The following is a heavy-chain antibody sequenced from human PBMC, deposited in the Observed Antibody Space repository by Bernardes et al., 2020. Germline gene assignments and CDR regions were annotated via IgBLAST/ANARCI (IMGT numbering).Heavy chain of an antibody. CDR2: INHSGST. CDR1: GGSFSGYY. Sequence: SETLSLTCAVYGGSFSGYYWSWIRQPPGKGLEWIGEINHSGSTNYNPSLKSRVTISVDTSKNQFSLKLSSVTAADTAVYYCARRKGRYCSSTSCLTDAFDIWGQGTMVTVSS. V-gene: IGHV4-34*01. J-gene: IGHJ3*02. CDR3: ARRKGRYCSSTSCLTDAFDI. D-gene: IGHD2-2*01.